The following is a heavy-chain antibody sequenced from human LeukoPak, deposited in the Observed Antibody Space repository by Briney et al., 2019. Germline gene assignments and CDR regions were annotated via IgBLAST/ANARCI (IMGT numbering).Heavy chain of an antibody. V-gene: IGHV1-2*02. CDR3: ARVRGRGPDYFDY. D-gene: IGHD3-16*01. CDR1: GYTFTGYN. CDR2: INPNSGGT. J-gene: IGHJ4*02. Sequence: GASVKVSCKASGYTFTGYNMHWVRQAPGQGLEWMGCINPNSGGTNYAQKFQGRVTMTRDTSISTDYMELSRLRTDATAVYYCARVRGRGPDYFDYWGQGTLVTVSS.